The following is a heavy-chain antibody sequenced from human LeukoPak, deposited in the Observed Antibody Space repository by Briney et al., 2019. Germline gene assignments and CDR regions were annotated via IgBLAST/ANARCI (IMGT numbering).Heavy chain of an antibody. J-gene: IGHJ4*02. CDR2: ISWNSGSI. CDR3: ARDTMVRGVIKYYFDY. Sequence: GGSLRLSCAASGFTFDDYAMHWVRQAPGKGLEWVSGISWNSGSIGYADSVKGRFTISRDNAKNSLYLQMNSLRAEDTAVYYCARDTMVRGVIKYYFDYWGQGTLVTVSS. CDR1: GFTFDDYA. D-gene: IGHD3-10*01. V-gene: IGHV3-9*01.